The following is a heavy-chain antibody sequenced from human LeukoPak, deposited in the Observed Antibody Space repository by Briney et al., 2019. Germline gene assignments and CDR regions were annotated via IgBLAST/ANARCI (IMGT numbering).Heavy chain of an antibody. CDR2: INPSGGST. CDR1: GYTFTSYY. V-gene: IGHV1-46*01. D-gene: IGHD3-9*01. CDR3: ARGGGLRYFDWSSYYYYYMDV. Sequence: GASVKVSCKASGYTFTSYYMHWVRQAPGQGLEWMGIINPSGGSTSYAQKFQGRVTMTRDTSTSTAYMELRSLRSDDTAVYYCARGGGLRYFDWSSYYYYYMDVWGKGTTVTVSS. J-gene: IGHJ6*03.